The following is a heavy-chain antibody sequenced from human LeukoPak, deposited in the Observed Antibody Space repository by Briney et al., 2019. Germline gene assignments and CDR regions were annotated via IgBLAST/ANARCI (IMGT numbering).Heavy chain of an antibody. D-gene: IGHD1-26*01. CDR3: ARVLPRTGGATRLRRPELNWFDP. CDR2: INHSGST. Sequence: PSETLSLTCAVYGGSFSGYYWSWIRQPPGKGLEWIGEINHSGSTNYNPSLKSRVTISVDTSKNQFSLKLSSVTAADTAVYYCARVLPRTGGATRLRRPELNWFDPWGQRTLVTVSS. CDR1: GGSFSGYY. V-gene: IGHV4-34*01. J-gene: IGHJ5*02.